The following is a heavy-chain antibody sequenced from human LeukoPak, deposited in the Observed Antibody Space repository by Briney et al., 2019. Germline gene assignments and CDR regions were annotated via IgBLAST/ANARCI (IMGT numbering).Heavy chain of an antibody. Sequence: VASVEVSCKASGGTFSSYAISRVRQAPGQGLEWMGGIIPIFGTANYAQKFRGRVTITTDESTSTAYMELSSLRSEDTAVYYCARGTTGTTWWFDPWGQGTLVTVSS. CDR2: IIPIFGTA. CDR1: GGTFSSYA. D-gene: IGHD1-1*01. CDR3: ARGTTGTTWWFDP. J-gene: IGHJ5*02. V-gene: IGHV1-69*05.